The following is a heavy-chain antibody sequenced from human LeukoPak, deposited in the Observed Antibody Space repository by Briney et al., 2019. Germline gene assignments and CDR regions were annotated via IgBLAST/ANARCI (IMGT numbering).Heavy chain of an antibody. CDR3: AKDMGYCSSATCYGLDY. V-gene: IGHV3-23*01. CDR1: GFTFSSYA. D-gene: IGHD2-2*01. J-gene: IGHJ4*02. Sequence: PGGSLRLSCAASGFTFSSYAMSWVRQAPGKGLEWVSAISGSGGGTYNADSVKGRFSISRDNSKNTLDLQMNSLRAEDTAVYYCAKDMGYCSSATCYGLDYWGQGTLVTVSS. CDR2: ISGSGGGT.